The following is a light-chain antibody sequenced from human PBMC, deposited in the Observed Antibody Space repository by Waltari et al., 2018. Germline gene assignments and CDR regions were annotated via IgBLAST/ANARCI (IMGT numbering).Light chain of an antibody. V-gene: IGLV2-23*01. CDR3: CSSAGSSVV. CDR2: EGS. Sequence: QSALTQPPSVSRCPAHPITNPCTGPSSDVGGYTLVSWYQQNPGKAPKLMIYEGSKRTSGVSTRFSGAKSGNTASLTISGLQAEDEADYYCCSSAGSSVVFGGGTKLTVL. J-gene: IGLJ2*01. CDR1: SSDVGGYTL.